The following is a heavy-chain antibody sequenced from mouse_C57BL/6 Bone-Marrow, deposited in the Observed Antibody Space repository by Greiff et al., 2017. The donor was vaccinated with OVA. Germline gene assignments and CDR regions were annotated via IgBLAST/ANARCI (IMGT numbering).Heavy chain of an antibody. Sequence: EVQLQESGGGLVKPGGSLKLSCAASGFTFSSYAMSWVRQTPEKRLEWVATISDGGSYTYYPDNVKGRFTISRDNAKNNLYLQMSHLKSEDTAMYYCARDRRLWYFDVWGTGTTVTVSS. CDR2: ISDGGSYT. V-gene: IGHV5-4*01. CDR1: GFTFSSYA. J-gene: IGHJ1*03. CDR3: ARDRRLWYFDV.